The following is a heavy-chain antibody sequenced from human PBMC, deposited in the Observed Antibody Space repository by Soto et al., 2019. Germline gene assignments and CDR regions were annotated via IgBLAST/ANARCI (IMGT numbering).Heavy chain of an antibody. D-gene: IGHD2-15*01. CDR1: GGSISSSSYY. CDR3: ARHWDCSGGSCYGRLAANYYYYYMDV. V-gene: IGHV4-39*01. J-gene: IGHJ6*03. CDR2: IYYSEST. Sequence: SETLSLTCTVSGGSISSSSYYWGWIRQPPGKGLEWIGSIYYSESTYYNPSLRSRVTISVDTSKNQFSLKLSSVTAADTAVYYCARHWDCSGGSCYGRLAANYYYYYMDVWGKGTTVTVSS.